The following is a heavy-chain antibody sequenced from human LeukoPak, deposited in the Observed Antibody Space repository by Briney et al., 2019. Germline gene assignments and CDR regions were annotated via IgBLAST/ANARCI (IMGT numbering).Heavy chain of an antibody. J-gene: IGHJ4*02. D-gene: IGHD3-9*01. CDR3: ARCLDYDILTGFDY. Sequence: SETLSLTCTVSGGSISSGSYYWSWIRQPAGKGLEWIGRIYTSGSTNYNPSLKSRVTISVDTSKNQFSLKLSSVTAADTAVYYCARCLDYDILTGFDYWGQGTLVTVSS. V-gene: IGHV4-61*02. CDR1: GGSISSGSYY. CDR2: IYTSGST.